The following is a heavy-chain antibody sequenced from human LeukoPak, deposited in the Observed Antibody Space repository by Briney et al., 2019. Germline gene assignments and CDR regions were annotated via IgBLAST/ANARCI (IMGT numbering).Heavy chain of an antibody. CDR3: ARVRYSSSWYYTFDY. V-gene: IGHV3-21*01. Sequence: GGSLRLSCAASGFTFSSYSMNWVRQAPGKGLEWVSSISSSSSYIYYADSVKGRFTISRDNAKNSLYPQMNSLRAEDTALYYCARVRYSSSWYYTFDYWGQGTLVTVSS. CDR1: GFTFSSYS. J-gene: IGHJ4*02. CDR2: ISSSSSYI. D-gene: IGHD6-13*01.